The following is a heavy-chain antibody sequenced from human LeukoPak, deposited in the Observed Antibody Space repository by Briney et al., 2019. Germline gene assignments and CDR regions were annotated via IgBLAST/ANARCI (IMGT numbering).Heavy chain of an antibody. CDR3: ASPPAVSGSYDGDAFDI. CDR2: IYYSGST. V-gene: IGHV4-39*07. CDR1: GGSISSSSYY. J-gene: IGHJ3*02. Sequence: PSETLSLTCTVSGGSISSSSYYWGWIRQPPGKGLEWIGSIYYSGSTYYNPSLKSRVTISVDTSKNQFSLKLSSVTAADTAVYYCASPPAVSGSYDGDAFDIWGQGTMVTVSS. D-gene: IGHD1-26*01.